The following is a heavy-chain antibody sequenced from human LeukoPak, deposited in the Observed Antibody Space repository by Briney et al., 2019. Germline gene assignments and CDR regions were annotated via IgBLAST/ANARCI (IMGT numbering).Heavy chain of an antibody. V-gene: IGHV4-39*07. CDR1: GDPISSSSYY. J-gene: IGHJ4*02. CDR2: LYYSGST. D-gene: IGHD4-17*01. Sequence: SETLSLTCTVSGDPISSSSYYWGWIRQPPGKGLEWIGSLYYSGSTYYNPSLKSRVTISVDTSKNQFSLKLSSVTAADTAVYYCARVPTVTFFDYWGQGTLVTVSS. CDR3: ARVPTVTFFDY.